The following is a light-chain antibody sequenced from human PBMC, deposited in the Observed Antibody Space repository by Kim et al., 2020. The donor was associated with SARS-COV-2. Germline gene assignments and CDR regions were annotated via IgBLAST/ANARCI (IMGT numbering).Light chain of an antibody. Sequence: GEVATLFCSGSRPNRGGNTVNWYQQLPGTAPRLLIYSDNQRPSEVPDRFSGSKSGTSASLAISGLQSEDEADYYCASWDDSLNVWVFGGGTQLTVL. CDR3: ASWDDSLNVWV. V-gene: IGLV1-44*01. CDR2: SDN. J-gene: IGLJ3*02. CDR1: RPNRGGNT.